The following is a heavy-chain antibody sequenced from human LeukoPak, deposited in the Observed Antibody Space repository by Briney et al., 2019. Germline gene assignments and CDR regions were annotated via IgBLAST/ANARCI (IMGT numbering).Heavy chain of an antibody. CDR2: ISSSSDYI. V-gene: IGHV3-21*01. CDR1: GFTFSSYN. D-gene: IGHD1-14*01. Sequence: GSLRLSCAASGFTFSSYNMNWVRQAPGKGLEWVSSISSSSDYIYYADSVKGRFTISRDNAKNSLYLQMNSLRAEDTAVYYCARVYRRYFDYWGQGTLVTVSS. CDR3: ARVYRRYFDY. J-gene: IGHJ4*02.